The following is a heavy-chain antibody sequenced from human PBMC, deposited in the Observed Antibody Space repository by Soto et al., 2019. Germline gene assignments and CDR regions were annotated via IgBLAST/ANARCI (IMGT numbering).Heavy chain of an antibody. CDR2: IYYSGST. J-gene: IGHJ5*02. Sequence: QLQLQESGPGLVKPSETLSLTCTVSGGSISSSSYYWGWIRQPPGKGLEWIGSIYYSGSTYYNPSLKSRVTLSVDTSKNQFSLKLSSVTAADTAVYYCARHVVSGGNWFDPWGQGTLVTVSS. CDR3: ARHVVSGGNWFDP. CDR1: GGSISSSSYY. D-gene: IGHD3-10*01. V-gene: IGHV4-39*01.